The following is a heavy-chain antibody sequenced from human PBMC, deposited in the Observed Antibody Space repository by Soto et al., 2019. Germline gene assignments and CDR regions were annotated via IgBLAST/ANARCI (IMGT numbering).Heavy chain of an antibody. CDR2: IYWDDDK. CDR3: AHRRNYDGSWNEGVFDY. Sequence: QITLKESGPTLVKPTQTLTLTCTFSGFSLTSRPVGVGWVRQPPGKALEWLAFIYWDDDKRYSPSLRSTLTVTKDASKNQVVLTLTNMDPVDTATYYCAHRRNYDGSWNEGVFDYWGQGILDTVSS. V-gene: IGHV2-5*02. J-gene: IGHJ4*02. CDR1: GFSLTSRPVG. D-gene: IGHD3-16*01.